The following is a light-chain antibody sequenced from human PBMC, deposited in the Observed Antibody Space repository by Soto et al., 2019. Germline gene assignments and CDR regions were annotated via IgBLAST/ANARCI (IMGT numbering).Light chain of an antibody. CDR2: GAS. V-gene: IGKV3-15*01. Sequence: EILMTQSPATLSVSPGERATLSCRASQSVSSNLAWYQQKPGQAPRLLIYGASTRATGIPATFSGSGSGTEFILTISSLQSEDFAVYYCQQYHKSPLTFGGGTKVDI. J-gene: IGKJ4*01. CDR1: QSVSSN. CDR3: QQYHKSPLT.